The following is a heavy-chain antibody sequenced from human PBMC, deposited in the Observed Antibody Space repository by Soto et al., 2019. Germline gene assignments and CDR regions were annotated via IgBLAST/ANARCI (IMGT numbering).Heavy chain of an antibody. D-gene: IGHD4-17*01. CDR3: ARDTTTVTTAYYYYYYYMDV. V-gene: IGHV1-46*03. CDR2: INPSGGST. J-gene: IGHJ6*03. Sequence: ASVKVSCKASGYTFTNYYMHWVRQAPGQGLEWMGIINPSGGSTSYAQKFQGRVTMTRDTSTSTVYMELSSLRSEDTAVYYCARDTTTVTTAYYYYYYYMDVWGKGTTVTVSS. CDR1: GYTFTNYY.